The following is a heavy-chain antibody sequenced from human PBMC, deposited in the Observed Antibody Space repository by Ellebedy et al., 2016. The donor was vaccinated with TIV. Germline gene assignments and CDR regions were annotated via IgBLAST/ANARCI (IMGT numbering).Heavy chain of an antibody. J-gene: IGHJ4*02. CDR3: ASSTIVGATL. CDR1: GFTFSSYS. D-gene: IGHD1-26*01. Sequence: GGSLRLXCAASGFTFSSYSMNWVRQAPGKGLEWVSSISSSSSYIYYADSVKGRFTISRDNAKNSLYLQMNSLRDEDTAVYYCASSTIVGATLWGQGTLVTVSS. V-gene: IGHV3-21*01. CDR2: ISSSSSYI.